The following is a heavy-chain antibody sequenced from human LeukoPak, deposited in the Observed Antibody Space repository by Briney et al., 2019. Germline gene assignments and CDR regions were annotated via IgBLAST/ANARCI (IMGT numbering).Heavy chain of an antibody. Sequence: SQTLSLTCTVSGGSISSGGYYWSWIRQPAGKGLEYLGRIHSSGSTNYNPSLTSRVTISRDTSKNHYSLKLSSVTATDTAVSYCARDQTYSGSGIYTYFDYWGQGILVTVSS. CDR1: GGSISSGGYY. V-gene: IGHV4-61*02. CDR2: IHSSGST. J-gene: IGHJ4*02. CDR3: ARDQTYSGSGIYTYFDY. D-gene: IGHD3-10*01.